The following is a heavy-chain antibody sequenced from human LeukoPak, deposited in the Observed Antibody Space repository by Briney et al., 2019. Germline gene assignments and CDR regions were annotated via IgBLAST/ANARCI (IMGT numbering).Heavy chain of an antibody. CDR1: GFTVSSTD. D-gene: IGHD6-13*01. J-gene: IGHJ1*01. Sequence: GGSLRLSCAASGFTVSSTDMSWVRQAPGKGLEWVSAVYSGGSTFYADSVKGRFTISRDNSKNTLYLQISSLRAEDTAVYYCALLGAAGREYFRRWGQGTLVTVSS. CDR2: VYSGGST. CDR3: ALLGAAGREYFRR. V-gene: IGHV3-53*01.